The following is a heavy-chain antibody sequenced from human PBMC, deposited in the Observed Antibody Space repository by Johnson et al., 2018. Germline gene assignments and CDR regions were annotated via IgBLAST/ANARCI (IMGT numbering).Heavy chain of an antibody. J-gene: IGHJ6*03. Sequence: QVQLVQSGGGVVQPGRSLRLSCAASGFTFSSYAMHWVRQAPGKGLEWVAVISYDGSNKYYADSVKGRFTISRDNSKNTLYLQMNSLRAEDTAVYYCARDASGSRIAVAGRYYYYYMDVWGKGTTVTVSS. CDR3: ARDASGSRIAVAGRYYYYYMDV. CDR1: GFTFSSYA. D-gene: IGHD6-19*01. CDR2: ISYDGSNK. V-gene: IGHV3-30-3*01.